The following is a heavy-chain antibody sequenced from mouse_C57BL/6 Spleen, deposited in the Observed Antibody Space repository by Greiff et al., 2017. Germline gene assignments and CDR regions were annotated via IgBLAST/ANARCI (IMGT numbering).Heavy chain of an antibody. CDR1: GYTFTDYY. Sequence: EVKLQQSGPVLVKPGASVKMSCKASGYTFTDYYMNWVKQSHGKSLEWIGVINPYNGGTSYNQKFKGKATLTVDKSSSTAYMELNSLTSEDSAVYYCARRRDCDDYWGQGTTLTVSS. CDR2: INPYNGGT. CDR3: ARRRDCDDY. D-gene: IGHD3-3*01. V-gene: IGHV1-19*01. J-gene: IGHJ2*01.